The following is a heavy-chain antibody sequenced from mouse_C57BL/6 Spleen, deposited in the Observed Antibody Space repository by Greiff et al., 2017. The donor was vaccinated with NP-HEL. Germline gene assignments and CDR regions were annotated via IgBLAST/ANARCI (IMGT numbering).Heavy chain of an antibody. V-gene: IGHV3-6*01. J-gene: IGHJ1*03. D-gene: IGHD2-3*01. CDR3: ARYDPDWYFDV. CDR1: GYSITSGYY. Sequence: EVQLVESGPGLVKPSQSLSLTCSVTGYSITSGYYWNWIRQFPGNKLEWMGYISYDGSNNYNPSLKNRISITRDTSKNQFFLKLNSVTTEDTATYYCARYDPDWYFDVWGTGTTVTVSS. CDR2: ISYDGSN.